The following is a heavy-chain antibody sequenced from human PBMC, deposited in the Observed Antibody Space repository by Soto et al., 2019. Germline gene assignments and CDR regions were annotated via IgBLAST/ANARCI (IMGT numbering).Heavy chain of an antibody. J-gene: IGHJ6*02. CDR2: IIPIFGTA. D-gene: IGHD3-3*01. CDR3: ARKLHYDFWSGTEPDYYYYGMDV. CDR1: GGTFSSYA. Sequence: SVKVSCKASGGTFSSYAISWVRQAPGQGLEWMGGIIPIFGTANYAQKFQGRVTITADESTSTAYMELSSLRSEDTAVYYCARKLHYDFWSGTEPDYYYYGMDVWGQGTTVTVSS. V-gene: IGHV1-69*13.